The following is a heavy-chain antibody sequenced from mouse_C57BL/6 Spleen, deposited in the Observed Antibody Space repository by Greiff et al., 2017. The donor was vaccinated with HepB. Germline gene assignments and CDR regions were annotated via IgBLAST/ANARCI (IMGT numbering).Heavy chain of an antibody. J-gene: IGHJ4*01. CDR1: GYAFSSYW. CDR3: ARGGGYSNYGDYAMDY. CDR2: IYPGDGDT. V-gene: IGHV1-80*01. D-gene: IGHD2-5*01. Sequence: QVQLQQSGAELVKPGASVKISCKASGYAFSSYWMNWVKQRPGKGLEWIGQIYPGDGDTNYNGKFKGKATLTADKSSSTAYMQLSSLTSEDSAVYFCARGGGYSNYGDYAMDYWGQGTSVTVSS.